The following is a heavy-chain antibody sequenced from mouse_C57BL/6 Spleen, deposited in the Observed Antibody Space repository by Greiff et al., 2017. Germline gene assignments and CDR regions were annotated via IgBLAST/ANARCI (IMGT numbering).Heavy chain of an antibody. CDR3: AREGDWAWVAY. CDR2: INPNNGGT. D-gene: IGHD4-1*01. CDR1: GYTFTDYN. J-gene: IGHJ3*01. Sequence: VQLQQSGPELVKPGASVKIPCKASGYTFTDYNMDWVKQIHGKSLEWIGDINPNNGGTIYNKKFKSKATLTVDKSSSPAYMELRSLASEDTAVYYCAREGDWAWVAYWGQGALVTVSA. V-gene: IGHV1-18*01.